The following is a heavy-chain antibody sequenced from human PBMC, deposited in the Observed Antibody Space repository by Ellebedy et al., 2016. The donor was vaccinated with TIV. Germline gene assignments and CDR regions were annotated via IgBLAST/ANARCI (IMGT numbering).Heavy chain of an antibody. CDR3: ARGIYTSGWYDY. D-gene: IGHD6-19*01. CDR1: GASISSNY. CDR2: NSYSGIA. Sequence: MPSETLSLTCTVSGASISSNYWTWIRQSPGKGLEWIGYNSYSGIANYNPSLKGRATISVETSENQFSLKLSSVTAADTALYFCARGIYTSGWYDYWGQGSLVTVSS. J-gene: IGHJ4*02. V-gene: IGHV4-59*01.